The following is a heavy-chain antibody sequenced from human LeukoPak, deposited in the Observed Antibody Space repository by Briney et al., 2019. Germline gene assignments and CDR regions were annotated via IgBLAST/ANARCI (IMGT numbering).Heavy chain of an antibody. D-gene: IGHD5-18*01. Sequence: SETLSLTCTVSGSSISSSTFYWGWIRQPPGKGLEWIGTIYYSGSTFYNPSLKSRVTVSVDTSKNQFSLKLSSLTAADTAVYYCARRRDERGYKDIFDIWGQGTMVTVSS. CDR1: GSSISSSTFY. CDR2: IYYSGST. CDR3: ARRRDERGYKDIFDI. V-gene: IGHV4-39*07. J-gene: IGHJ3*02.